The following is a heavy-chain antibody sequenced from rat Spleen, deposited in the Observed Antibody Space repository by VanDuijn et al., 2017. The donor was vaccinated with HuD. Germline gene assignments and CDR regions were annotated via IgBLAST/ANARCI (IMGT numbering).Heavy chain of an antibody. CDR3: ARSNGYGPFDY. Sequence: GFSLISNSVHWVRQPPGKGLEWMGGLWGDGSTNYNSALKSRLSISRDTSKSQIFLKMNSLQTEDTAMYFCARSNGYGPFDYWGQGVMVTVSS. J-gene: IGHJ2*01. CDR2: LWGDGST. CDR1: GFSLISNS. D-gene: IGHD1-3*01. V-gene: IGHV2-1*01.